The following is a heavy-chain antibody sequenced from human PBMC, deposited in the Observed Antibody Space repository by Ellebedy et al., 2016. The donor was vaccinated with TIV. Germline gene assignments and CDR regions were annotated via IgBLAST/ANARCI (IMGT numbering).Heavy chain of an antibody. Sequence: MPSETLSLTCTVSGGSISSYYWSWIRQPPGKGLELIGYIYYSGSTNYHPSLNRRVTISVDTSKNQFSLKLSSVTAADTAVYYCARQYYYDSSGYSFDYWGQGTLVTVSS. V-gene: IGHV4-59*08. D-gene: IGHD3-22*01. J-gene: IGHJ4*02. CDR2: IYYSGST. CDR3: ARQYYYDSSGYSFDY. CDR1: GGSISSYY.